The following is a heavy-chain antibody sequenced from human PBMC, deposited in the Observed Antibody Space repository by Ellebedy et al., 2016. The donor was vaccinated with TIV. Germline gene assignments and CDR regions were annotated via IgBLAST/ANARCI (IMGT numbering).Heavy chain of an antibody. V-gene: IGHV3-30-3*01. CDR2: ISPDGSSP. J-gene: IGHJ4*02. CDR1: GFTFDSYA. Sequence: GESLKISCVASGFTFDSYAMHWVRQAPGKGLEWVAVISPDGSSPYYADSVKGRFTVSRDNSMTTVYLEMKSLRAEDTALYYCARDLDKSSGWYGGAAYWGQGTQVTVSS. D-gene: IGHD6-19*01. CDR3: ARDLDKSSGWYGGAAY.